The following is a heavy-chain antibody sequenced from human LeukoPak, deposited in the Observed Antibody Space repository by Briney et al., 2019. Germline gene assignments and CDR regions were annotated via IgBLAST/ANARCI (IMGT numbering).Heavy chain of an antibody. Sequence: GGSLRLSCAASGFTFSSYSMVWVRQAPGKGLEWVSYISSSGSTIYYADSVKGRFTISRDNAKNSLYLQMNSLRAEDTAVYYCARLEMATRIDYWGQGTLVTVSS. CDR3: ARLEMATRIDY. D-gene: IGHD5-24*01. CDR2: ISSSGSTI. J-gene: IGHJ4*02. CDR1: GFTFSSYS. V-gene: IGHV3-48*04.